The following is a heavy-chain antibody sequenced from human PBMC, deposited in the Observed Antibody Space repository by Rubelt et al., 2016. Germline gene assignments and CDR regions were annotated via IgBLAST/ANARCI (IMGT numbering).Heavy chain of an antibody. V-gene: IGHV1-18*01. CDR1: GYTFTSYG. CDR2: ISGYNGHT. D-gene: IGHD6-19*01. CDR3: ARNKIGSGWYDY. Sequence: QVQLAQSGGEVKQPGASVKVSCKASGYTFTSYGVSWVRQAPGQGLEWMGWISGYNGHTNYAQNLQGRVTMTTDTSTSTAYMELRSLRSDDTAVYYCARNKIGSGWYDYWGQGTLVTVSS. J-gene: IGHJ4*02.